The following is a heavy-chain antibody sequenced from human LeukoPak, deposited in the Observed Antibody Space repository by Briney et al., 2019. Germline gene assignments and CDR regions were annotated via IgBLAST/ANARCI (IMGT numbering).Heavy chain of an antibody. D-gene: IGHD3-10*01. Sequence: PGGSLRLSCAASGFTFSSYSMNWVRQAPGKWLEWVSYISSSSSTIYYADSVKGRFTIYRDNAKNSLYLQMNSLRDEDTAVYYCARAHGSGSYYPYYYYYMDVWGKGTTVTVSS. CDR1: GFTFSSYS. V-gene: IGHV3-48*02. CDR2: ISSSSSTI. J-gene: IGHJ6*03. CDR3: ARAHGSGSYYPYYYYYMDV.